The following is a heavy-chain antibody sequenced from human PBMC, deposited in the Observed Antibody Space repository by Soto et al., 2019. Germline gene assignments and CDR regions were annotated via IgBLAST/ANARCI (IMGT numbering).Heavy chain of an antibody. D-gene: IGHD1-26*01. CDR2: ISGIGGTT. CDR1: GFSFSNFA. CDR3: SKIGPSVRATVPFFHFDY. V-gene: IGHV3-23*01. Sequence: LRLSCAASGFSFSNFAVNWVRQAPGKGLEWVSTISGIGGTTYYADSVKGRFTISRDNSKDPLYLLSKRLRAEDEAGYYCSKIGPSVRATVPFFHFDYWGQGTLVTVSS. J-gene: IGHJ4*02.